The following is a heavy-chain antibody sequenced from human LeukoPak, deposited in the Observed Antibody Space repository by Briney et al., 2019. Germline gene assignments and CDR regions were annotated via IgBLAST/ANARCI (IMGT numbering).Heavy chain of an antibody. J-gene: IGHJ4*02. CDR1: GYTFTSYG. CDR2: ISAYSGNT. CDR3: ARALYDSSGYLPDY. V-gene: IGHV1-18*01. D-gene: IGHD3-22*01. Sequence: ASVKVSCKASGYTFTSYGISWVRQAPGQGLEWMGWISAYSGNTNYAQKLQGRVTMTTDTSTSTAYMELRSLRSDDTAVYYCARALYDSSGYLPDYWGQGTLVTVSS.